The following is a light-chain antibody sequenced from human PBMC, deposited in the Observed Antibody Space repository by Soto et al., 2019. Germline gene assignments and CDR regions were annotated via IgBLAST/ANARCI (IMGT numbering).Light chain of an antibody. CDR1: QSVSSSY. CDR3: QQRSNWPPIT. CDR2: GAS. J-gene: IGKJ5*01. Sequence: EIVLTQSPGTLSLSPGERATLSCRASQSVSSSYLAWYQQKPGQAPRLLIYGASSRATGIPDRFSGSGSGTDFTLTITRLEPEDSAVYYCQQRSNWPPITFGQGTRLEI. V-gene: IGKV3D-20*02.